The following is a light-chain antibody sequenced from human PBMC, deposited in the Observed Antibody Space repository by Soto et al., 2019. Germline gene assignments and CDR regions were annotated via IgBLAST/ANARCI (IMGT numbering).Light chain of an antibody. CDR2: AAS. J-gene: IGKJ1*01. Sequence: IQMTQSPSSLSASVGDRVTITCRASQSLSIYLSWYQQKPGKAPKLLISAASSLETGVPPRFSGSGSGTDFTLTINSLQPEDFETYYCQQSYSAPPWTFGQGTKVEFK. V-gene: IGKV1-39*01. CDR1: QSLSIY. CDR3: QQSYSAPPWT.